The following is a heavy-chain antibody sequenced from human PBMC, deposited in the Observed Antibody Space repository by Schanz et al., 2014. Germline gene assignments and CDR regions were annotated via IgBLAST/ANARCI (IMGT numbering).Heavy chain of an antibody. Sequence: EVQLVESGGDLVQPGGSQRLSCSASGFTFSTFAMHWVRQAPGKGLEYISAISNNGDSTYYADSVKGRFTISRDNSKNTLFLQMSSLRVDDMAVYYCGRAGTGMAGWYFELWGHGTLVTVSS. CDR1: GFTFSTFA. D-gene: IGHD5-18*01. V-gene: IGHV3-64D*06. J-gene: IGHJ2*01. CDR3: GRAGTGMAGWYFEL. CDR2: ISNNGDST.